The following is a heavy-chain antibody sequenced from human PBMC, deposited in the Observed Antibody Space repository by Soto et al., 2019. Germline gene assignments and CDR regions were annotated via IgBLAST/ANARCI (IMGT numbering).Heavy chain of an antibody. V-gene: IGHV4-39*01. Sequence: SETLSLTCTVSGGSISSSSYYWGWIRQPPGKGLEWIGSIYYSGSTYCNPSLKSRVTISVDTSKNQFSLKLSSVTAADTAVYYCARCPSDYCTNGVCSGYVDYWGQGTLVTVSS. D-gene: IGHD2-8*01. J-gene: IGHJ4*02. CDR1: GGSISSSSYY. CDR2: IYYSGST. CDR3: ARCPSDYCTNGVCSGYVDY.